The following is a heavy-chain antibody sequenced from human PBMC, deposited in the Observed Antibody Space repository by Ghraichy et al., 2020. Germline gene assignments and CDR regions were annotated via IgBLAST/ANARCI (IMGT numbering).Heavy chain of an antibody. CDR3: AKSAVVATARYYYMDV. J-gene: IGHJ6*03. V-gene: IGHV3-23*01. CDR2: ISGSGGTT. D-gene: IGHD2-15*01. Sequence: GGFLRLSCAASGFTFSSYAMTWVRQAPGKGLEWVSVISGSGGTTYYADSVKGRFTISRDNSNNTLYLQMNSLRAEDTAVYYCAKSAVVATARYYYMDVWGKGTTVTVSS. CDR1: GFTFSSYA.